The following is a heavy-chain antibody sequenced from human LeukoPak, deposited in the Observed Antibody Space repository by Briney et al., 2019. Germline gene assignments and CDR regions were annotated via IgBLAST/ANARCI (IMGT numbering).Heavy chain of an antibody. V-gene: IGHV4-59*01. CDR1: GGSFSGYY. J-gene: IGHJ4*02. CDR3: ARGDEYQLLYDY. Sequence: SETLSLTCAVYGGSFSGYYWSWIRQPPGKGLEWIGYIYYSGSTNYNPSLKSRVTISVDTSKDQFSLKLSSVTAADTAVYYCARGDEYQLLYDYWGQGTLVTVSS. CDR2: IYYSGST. D-gene: IGHD2-2*02.